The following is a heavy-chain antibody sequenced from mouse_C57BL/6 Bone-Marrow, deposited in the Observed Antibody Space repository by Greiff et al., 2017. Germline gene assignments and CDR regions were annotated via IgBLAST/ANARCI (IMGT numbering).Heavy chain of an antibody. D-gene: IGHD1-1*01. CDR3: ASSTVVSGYFDV. CDR2: INPNYGTT. J-gene: IGHJ1*03. CDR1: GYSFTDYN. Sequence: LQESGPELVQPAPSLKISCKASGYSFTDYNMNWVKQSNGKSLEWIGVINPNYGTTSYNQKFKGKATLTVDQSSSTAYMQLNSLTSEDSAVYYCASSTVVSGYFDVWGTGTTVTVSS. V-gene: IGHV1-39*01.